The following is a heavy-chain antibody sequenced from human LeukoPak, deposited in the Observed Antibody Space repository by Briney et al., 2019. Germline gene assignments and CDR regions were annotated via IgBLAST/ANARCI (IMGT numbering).Heavy chain of an antibody. CDR1: VYTFTSYG. D-gene: IGHD5-18*01. J-gene: IGHJ5*02. Sequence: ASVTVSCKASVYTFTSYGISWVRPAPGQGPEWMGRISAYSGNTNYAQKLQGRVTMTTDKSTSKAYMELRSLRSDDPAVYYCARTSPLIQLWLLGWFDPWGQGTRVTVSS. V-gene: IGHV1-18*01. CDR3: ARTSPLIQLWLLGWFDP. CDR2: ISAYSGNT.